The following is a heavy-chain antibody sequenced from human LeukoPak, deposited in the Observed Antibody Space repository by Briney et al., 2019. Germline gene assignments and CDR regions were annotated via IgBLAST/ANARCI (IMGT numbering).Heavy chain of an antibody. CDR1: GFTFSSHA. CDR3: ARGGHFKYGGKKGPVSRPIDS. D-gene: IGHD4/OR15-4a*01. Sequence: GGSLRLSCVGSGFTFSSHAMSWVRQAPGKGLEWVSGISGSGGVTYYADSVKGRFSISRDNSKNTLYLQMNSLRVEDTAVYYCARGGHFKYGGKKGPVSRPIDSWGQGTLVTVSS. V-gene: IGHV3-23*01. CDR2: ISGSGGVT. J-gene: IGHJ4*02.